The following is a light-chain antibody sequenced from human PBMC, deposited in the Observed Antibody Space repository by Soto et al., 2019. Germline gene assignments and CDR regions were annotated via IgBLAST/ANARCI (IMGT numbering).Light chain of an antibody. CDR2: AAS. CDR3: QQYDTSPRT. CDR1: QTLSSGY. J-gene: IGKJ1*01. V-gene: IGKV3-20*01. Sequence: DIALTQSPGTLSLSPGERATLSCRASQTLSSGYLAWYQQKPGQAPRILIYAASSRATGIPDRFSGSGSGTDFTLTICRLEPEDFAVYYCQQYDTSPRTFGQGTKV.